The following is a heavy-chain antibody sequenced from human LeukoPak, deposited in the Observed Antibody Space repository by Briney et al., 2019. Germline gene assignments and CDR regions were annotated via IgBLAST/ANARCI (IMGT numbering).Heavy chain of an antibody. CDR2: ISSSSSYI. J-gene: IGHJ4*02. CDR1: GFSFSSYS. V-gene: IGHV3-21*01. D-gene: IGHD3-3*01. Sequence: GGSLRLSCGASGFSFSSYSMNWVRQAPGKGLEWASSISSSSSYIYYADSLKGRFTISRDNAKNSLYLQMNSLRAEDTAVYYCAREGSTDFWSAYSVYYFDCWGQGTLVTVSS. CDR3: AREGSTDFWSAYSVYYFDC.